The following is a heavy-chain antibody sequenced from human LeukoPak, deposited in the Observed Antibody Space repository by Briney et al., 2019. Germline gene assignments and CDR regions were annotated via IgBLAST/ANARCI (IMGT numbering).Heavy chain of an antibody. J-gene: IGHJ3*02. V-gene: IGHV3-7*01. Sequence: GGSLRLSCAASGFGVSNYWMSWVRQAPGKGLEWVANIRQDGREKYYVDSVKGRFTISRDNAENSLYLQMNSLKVEDTAVYYCARYGNGEWLAHYAFDKWGQGTMVTVSS. CDR1: GFGVSNYW. CDR3: ARYGNGEWLAHYAFDK. CDR2: IRQDGREK. D-gene: IGHD6-19*01.